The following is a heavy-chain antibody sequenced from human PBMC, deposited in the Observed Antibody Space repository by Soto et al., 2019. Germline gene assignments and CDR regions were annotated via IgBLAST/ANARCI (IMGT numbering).Heavy chain of an antibody. V-gene: IGHV1-2*02. CDR2: INPNSGDT. CDR1: GYTFTGYY. Sequence: QVQLVQSGAEVKKPRASVKVSCKASGYTFTGYYMHWVRQAPGQGLEWMGWINPNSGDTKYAQKFQGRVTMTRDTSTRTAYMEVSRLTSDDTAVYYCARSLSTIGGRPDSWGQGTLVTVSS. CDR3: ARSLSTIGGRPDS. J-gene: IGHJ4*02. D-gene: IGHD6-6*01.